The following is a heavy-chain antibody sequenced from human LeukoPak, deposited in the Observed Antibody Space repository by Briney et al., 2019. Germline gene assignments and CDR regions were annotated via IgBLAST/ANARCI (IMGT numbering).Heavy chain of an antibody. D-gene: IGHD6-13*01. J-gene: IGHJ4*02. CDR2: ISAYNGNT. CDR1: GYTFTSYG. CDR3: ARYLEEYSSRPPEIDY. V-gene: IGHV1-18*01. Sequence: EASVKVSCKASGYTFTSYGISWVRQAPGQGLEWMGWISAYNGNTNYAQKLQGRVTMTTDTSTSTAYMELRSLRSDDTAVYYCARYLEEYSSRPPEIDYWGQGTLVTVSS.